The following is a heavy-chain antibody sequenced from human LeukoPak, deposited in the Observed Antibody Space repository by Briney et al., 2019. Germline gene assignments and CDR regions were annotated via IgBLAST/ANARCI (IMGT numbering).Heavy chain of an antibody. CDR3: ARDRWFTPNDYYYYGMDV. V-gene: IGHV3-7*01. J-gene: IGHJ6*02. CDR2: IKQDGSEK. Sequence: GGSLRLSCAASGFTFSSYWMSWVRQATGKGLEWVANIKQDGSEKYYVDSMKGRFTISRDNAKNSLYLQMNSLRAEDTAVYYCARDRWFTPNDYYYYGMDVWGQGTTVTVSS. D-gene: IGHD3-10*01. CDR1: GFTFSSYW.